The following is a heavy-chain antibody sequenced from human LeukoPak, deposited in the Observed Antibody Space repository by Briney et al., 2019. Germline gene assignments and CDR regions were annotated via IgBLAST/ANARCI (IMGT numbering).Heavy chain of an antibody. J-gene: IGHJ4*02. CDR2: INSDGSSR. CDR1: GFIFNNYW. D-gene: IGHD6-13*01. V-gene: IGHV3-74*01. Sequence: GGSLRLSCAASGFIFNNYWMHWVRQAPGRGLVWVSRINSDGSSRNYADSVKGRFTISRDNAKNTLYLQMNSLRAEDTAVYYCASASSHRIAAGGDYWGQGTLVTVSS. CDR3: ASASSHRIAAGGDY.